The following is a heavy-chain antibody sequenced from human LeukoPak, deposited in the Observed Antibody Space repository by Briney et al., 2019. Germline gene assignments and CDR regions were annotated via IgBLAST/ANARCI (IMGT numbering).Heavy chain of an antibody. J-gene: IGHJ4*02. CDR3: AKALFEGYCSGGSCPFDY. CDR1: GFTFSTYG. CDR2: IRYDGSNE. Sequence: GGSLRLSCAASGFTFSTYGMHWVRQAPVKGLEWVAFIRYDGSNEDYADSVKGRFTISRDNSKNTLYLQMNSMRAEDTAVYYCAKALFEGYCSGGSCPFDYWGQGTLVTVSS. D-gene: IGHD2-15*01. V-gene: IGHV3-30*02.